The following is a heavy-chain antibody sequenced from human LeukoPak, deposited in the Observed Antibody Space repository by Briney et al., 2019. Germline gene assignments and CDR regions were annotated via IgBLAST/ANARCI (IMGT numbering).Heavy chain of an antibody. Sequence: GESLKISCKASGYSFSMYWIAWVRQMPGKGLEWMGIIYPGDSDTRYSPSFQGQVSISVDKSITTAYLQCSSLKASDTAVYYCARQDGTAKYFFDNWGQGTLVTVSS. J-gene: IGHJ4*02. CDR3: ARQDGTAKYFFDN. CDR1: GYSFSMYW. V-gene: IGHV5-51*01. CDR2: IYPGDSDT. D-gene: IGHD2-21*02.